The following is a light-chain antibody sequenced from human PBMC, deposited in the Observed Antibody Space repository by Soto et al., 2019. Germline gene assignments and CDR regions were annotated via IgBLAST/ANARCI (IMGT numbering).Light chain of an antibody. V-gene: IGKV1-33*01. CDR3: QQYDNLPFT. Sequence: DIQMTQSPSSLSASVGDRVTITCQASQDISNYLNWYQQKPGKAPKLLIYDASNLETGVPSRFSGSGSGTDFTFTISSLQPEDIATYYCQQYDNLPFTLALGPKWISN. J-gene: IGKJ3*01. CDR2: DAS. CDR1: QDISNY.